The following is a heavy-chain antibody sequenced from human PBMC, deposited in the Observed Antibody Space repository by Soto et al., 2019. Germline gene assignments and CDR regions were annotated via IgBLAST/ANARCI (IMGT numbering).Heavy chain of an antibody. V-gene: IGHV1-18*01. D-gene: IGHD6-13*01. Sequence: ASVKVSCKTSGYSFTSYGITWVRQAPGQGLEWMGWISGYNGNTDYAQKLQGRVTMTTDTSTSTANMELTSLRSDDTAVYFCARSGKTPLRSPDHWGQGTLVTVSS. CDR3: ARSGKTPLRSPDH. CDR1: GYSFTSYG. J-gene: IGHJ4*02. CDR2: ISGYNGNT.